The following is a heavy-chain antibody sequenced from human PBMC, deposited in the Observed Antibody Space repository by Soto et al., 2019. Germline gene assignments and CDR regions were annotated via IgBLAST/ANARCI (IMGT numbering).Heavy chain of an antibody. CDR1: GYTFSNYG. D-gene: IGHD3-10*01. CDR3: ARDGIGGWLPQYH. Sequence: VASVKVSCKASGYTFSNYGISWVRQAPGQGLEWLGWISAYDGNTRYGQNLQGRVTMSTDTPTSTAYLELRRLRSDDTAVYYCARDGIGGWLPQYHWGQGTLVTAPQ. CDR2: ISAYDGNT. J-gene: IGHJ5*02. V-gene: IGHV1-18*04.